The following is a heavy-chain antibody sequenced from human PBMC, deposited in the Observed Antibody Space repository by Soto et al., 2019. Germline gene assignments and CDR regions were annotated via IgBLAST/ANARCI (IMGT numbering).Heavy chain of an antibody. D-gene: IGHD5-18*01. CDR3: ARDRDSYGFHDY. CDR2: IHYSGTT. CDR1: GGSISGGGSY. V-gene: IGHV4-31*03. Sequence: SETLSLTCTVSGGSISGGGSYWSWIRQHPGKGLEWIGYIHYSGTTYYNPSLKSRITISIDTSKKEFSLKLTSVTAADTAVYYCARDRDSYGFHDYWGQGTLVTVSS. J-gene: IGHJ4*02.